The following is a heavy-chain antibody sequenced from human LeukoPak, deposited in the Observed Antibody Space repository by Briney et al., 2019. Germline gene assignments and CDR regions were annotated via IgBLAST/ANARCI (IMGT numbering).Heavy chain of an antibody. D-gene: IGHD3-22*01. J-gene: IGHJ5*02. Sequence: ASVKVSCKASGYTFTSYAMNWVRQAPGQGLEWMGWINTDTGNPTYAQGFTGRFVFSLDTSVSTAYLQISSLKADDTAIYYCARDDGAHYYDSSGYYGWFDPWGQGTLVTVSS. CDR1: GYTFTSYA. CDR3: ARDDGAHYYDSSGYYGWFDP. V-gene: IGHV7-4-1*02. CDR2: INTDTGNP.